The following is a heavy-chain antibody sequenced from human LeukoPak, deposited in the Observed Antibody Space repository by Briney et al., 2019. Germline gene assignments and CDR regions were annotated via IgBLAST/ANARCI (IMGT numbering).Heavy chain of an antibody. Sequence: GGSLRLSCAASGFTFSSYAMSWVRQAPGKGLEWVSGISGSGVDTHYADSVKGRFRISRDNSKNTLYLQLNSLRAEDTAVYYCASGTYRLGDYWGLGTLVTVSS. CDR2: ISGSGVDT. CDR1: GFTFSSYA. D-gene: IGHD3-10*01. V-gene: IGHV3-23*01. CDR3: ASGTYRLGDY. J-gene: IGHJ4*02.